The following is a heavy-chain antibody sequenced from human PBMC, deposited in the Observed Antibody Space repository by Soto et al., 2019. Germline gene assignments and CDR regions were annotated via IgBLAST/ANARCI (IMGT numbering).Heavy chain of an antibody. CDR2: ISSDNRTI. CDR3: AREGWPLLQSGMDV. CDR1: GFTFGHYS. Sequence: EVQLVESGGGLIQRGGSLRLSCAASGFTFGHYSMNRVHQAPGKGPEWVSYISSDNRTINYADSVKGRFIITRDNAKKSLYLQMHSLRDEDAAVYYCAREGWPLLQSGMDVWGQGTTVTVSS. D-gene: IGHD2-15*01. V-gene: IGHV3-48*02. J-gene: IGHJ6*02.